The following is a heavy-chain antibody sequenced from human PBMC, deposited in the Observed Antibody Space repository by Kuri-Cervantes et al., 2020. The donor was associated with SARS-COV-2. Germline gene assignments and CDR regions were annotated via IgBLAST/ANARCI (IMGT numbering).Heavy chain of an antibody. J-gene: IGHJ4*02. CDR1: GGSFSGYY. Sequence: SQTLSLTCAVYGGSFSGYYWSWIRQPPGKGLEWIGEINHSGSTNYNPSLKSRVTISVDTSKNQFSLKLSSVTAADTAVYYCARPETAYYVGYWGQGTLVTVSS. CDR2: INHSGST. CDR3: ARPETAYYVGY. D-gene: IGHD3-10*02. V-gene: IGHV4-34*01.